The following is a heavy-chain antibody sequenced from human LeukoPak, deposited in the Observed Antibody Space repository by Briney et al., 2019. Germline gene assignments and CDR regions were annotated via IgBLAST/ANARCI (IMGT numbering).Heavy chain of an antibody. CDR3: AREGTNYDFWSGYPNFYYYYYMDV. Sequence: PGGSLRLSCAASGFTFSSYSMNWVRQAPGKGLEWVSYISSSSSTIYYADSVKGRFTISRDNAKNSLYLQMNSLRAEDTAVYYCAREGTNYDFWSGYPNFYYYYYMDVWGKGTTVTVSS. CDR2: ISSSSSTI. J-gene: IGHJ6*03. D-gene: IGHD3-3*01. V-gene: IGHV3-48*04. CDR1: GFTFSSYS.